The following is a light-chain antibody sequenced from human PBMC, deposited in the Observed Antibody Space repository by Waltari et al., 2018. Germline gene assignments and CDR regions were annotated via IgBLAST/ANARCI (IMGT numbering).Light chain of an antibody. CDR1: QSIGRY. V-gene: IGKV3-20*01. J-gene: IGKJ1*01. CDR2: GAS. CDR3: QNHERLPAT. Sequence: EIVLTQSSGTLSLSPGERDTLSCRASQSIGRYLAWYQQKPDQAPRLLIYGASSRATGIPDRFSGSGSGTDFSLTISRLEPEDFAVYYCQNHERLPATFGQGTKVEIK.